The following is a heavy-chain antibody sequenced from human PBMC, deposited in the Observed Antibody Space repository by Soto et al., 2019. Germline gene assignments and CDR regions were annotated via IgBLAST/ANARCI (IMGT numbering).Heavy chain of an antibody. CDR2: INSDGSST. D-gene: IGHD3-16*01. V-gene: IGHV3-74*01. CDR3: ARGIGPSWDWFDP. CDR1: GFTFSSYW. J-gene: IGHJ5*02. Sequence: PGGSLRLSCAASGFTFSSYWMHWVRQAPGKGLVWVSRINSDGSSTSYADSVKGRFTISRDNAKNTLYLQMNGLRAEDTAVYYCARGIGPSWDWFDPWGQGTLVTVSS.